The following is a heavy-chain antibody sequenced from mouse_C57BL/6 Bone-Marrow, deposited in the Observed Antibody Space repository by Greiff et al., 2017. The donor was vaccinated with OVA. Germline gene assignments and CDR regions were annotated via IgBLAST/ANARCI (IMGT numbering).Heavy chain of an antibody. CDR2: ISNGGGST. Sequence: EVMLVESGGGLVQPGGSLKLSCAASGFTFSDYYMHWVRQTPEKRLEWVAYISNGGGSTYYPDTVKGRFTIARDNAKNTLYLQMSRLKSEDTAVYYCARWDGYHWYFDVWGTGTTVTVSS. CDR1: GFTFSDYY. J-gene: IGHJ1*03. CDR3: ARWDGYHWYFDV. D-gene: IGHD2-3*01. V-gene: IGHV5-12*01.